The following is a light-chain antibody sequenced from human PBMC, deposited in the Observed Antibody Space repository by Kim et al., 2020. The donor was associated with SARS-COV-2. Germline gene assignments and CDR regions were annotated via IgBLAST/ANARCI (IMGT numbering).Light chain of an antibody. V-gene: IGKV1-6*01. Sequence: SASTRDRVTITCRARQAIRNELGWYQQKPGKAPKVLIYAASTLQSGVSSRFSGSGSGTDFTLTISSLQPEDFATYYCLQDSRYPRTFGQGTKVEI. CDR3: LQDSRYPRT. CDR2: AAS. J-gene: IGKJ1*01. CDR1: QAIRNE.